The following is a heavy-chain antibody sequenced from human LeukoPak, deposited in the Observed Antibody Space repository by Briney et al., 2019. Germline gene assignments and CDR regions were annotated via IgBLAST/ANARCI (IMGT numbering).Heavy chain of an antibody. J-gene: IGHJ4*02. CDR2: VNPSGRST. V-gene: IGHV1-46*02. CDR3: ARRAVDTAMVRLGYFDY. Sequence: ASVKVSCKASGYAFNSYIMNWVRQAPGQGLEWMGIVNPSGRSTSYAQKFQGRVTMTWDMSTSTVYMELRSLRSDDTAVYYCARRAVDTAMVRLGYFDYWGQGTLVTVSS. D-gene: IGHD5-18*01. CDR1: GYAFNSYI.